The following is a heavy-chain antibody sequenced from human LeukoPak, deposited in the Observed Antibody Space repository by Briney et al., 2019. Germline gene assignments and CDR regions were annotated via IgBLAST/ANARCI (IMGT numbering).Heavy chain of an antibody. CDR3: ARGSTDSDYGFDC. V-gene: IGHV4-4*02. Sequence: SETLSLTCGVSGGSINSTNWWSWVRQPPGKGLEWIGQIYHTGSTNYNPSLQSRVTISVDTSKIHFSLKLTSVTAADTAVYYCARGSTDSDYGFDCWGQGTLVTVSP. J-gene: IGHJ4*02. D-gene: IGHD4-17*01. CDR2: IYHTGST. CDR1: GGSINSTNW.